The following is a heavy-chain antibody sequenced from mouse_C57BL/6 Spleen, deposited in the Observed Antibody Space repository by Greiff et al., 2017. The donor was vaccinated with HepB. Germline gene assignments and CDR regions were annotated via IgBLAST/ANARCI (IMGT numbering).Heavy chain of an antibody. CDR1: GYAFSSYW. V-gene: IGHV1-80*01. CDR2: IYPGDGDT. J-gene: IGHJ1*03. Sequence: VQLQQSGAELVKPGASVKISCKASGYAFSSYWMNWVKQRPGKGLEWIGQIYPGDGDTNYNGKFKGKATLTADKSSSTAYMQLSSLTSEDSAVYFCARSGHYGSSYVGYFDVWGTGTTVTVSS. D-gene: IGHD1-1*01. CDR3: ARSGHYGSSYVGYFDV.